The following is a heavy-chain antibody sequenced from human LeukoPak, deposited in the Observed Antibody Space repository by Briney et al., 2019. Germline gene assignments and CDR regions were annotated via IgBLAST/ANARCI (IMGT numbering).Heavy chain of an antibody. Sequence: VASVKVSCKASGGTFSSYAISWVRQAPGQGLEWMGRIIPIFGIANYAQKFQGRVTITADKSTSTAYMELSSLRSEDTAAYYCARDRGAAANNWFDPWGQGTLVTVSS. CDR3: ARDRGAAANNWFDP. D-gene: IGHD2-2*01. V-gene: IGHV1-69*04. CDR1: GGTFSSYA. CDR2: IIPIFGIA. J-gene: IGHJ5*02.